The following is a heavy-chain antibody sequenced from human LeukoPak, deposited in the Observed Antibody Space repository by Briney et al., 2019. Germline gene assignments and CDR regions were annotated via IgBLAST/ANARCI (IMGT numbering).Heavy chain of an antibody. V-gene: IGHV3-23*01. J-gene: IGHJ2*01. CDR2: ISGSGGST. D-gene: IGHD6-13*01. CDR3: ARAAYSSTWYSRYFDL. Sequence: GGSLRLSCAASGFTFSSYAMSWVRQAPGKGLEWVSAISGSGGSTYYADSVKGRLTISRDNSKNTLYLQMNSLRAGDTAVYYCARAAYSSTWYSRYFDLWGRGTLVTVSS. CDR1: GFTFSSYA.